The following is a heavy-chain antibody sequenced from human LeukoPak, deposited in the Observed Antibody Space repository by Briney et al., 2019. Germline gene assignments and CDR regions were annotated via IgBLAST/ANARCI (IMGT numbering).Heavy chain of an antibody. V-gene: IGHV1-69*13. J-gene: IGHJ4*02. CDR3: ARVSEMRWFGELDY. D-gene: IGHD3-10*01. CDR2: IIPIFGTA. CDR1: GYTFTSYA. Sequence: ASVKVSCKASGYTFTSYAISWVRQAPGQGLEWMGGIIPIFGTANYAQKFQGRVTITADESTSTAYMELSSLRSEDTAVYYCARVSEMRWFGELDYWGQGTLVTVSS.